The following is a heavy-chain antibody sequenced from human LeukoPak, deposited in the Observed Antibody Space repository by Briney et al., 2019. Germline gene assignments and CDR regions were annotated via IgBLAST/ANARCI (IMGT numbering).Heavy chain of an antibody. CDR1: GFTFSRHG. Sequence: GGSLRLSCAASGFTFSRHGMNWVRQAPGKGLEWVSGVSPNGVTTYYADSVKGRFAISRDNSKGTVHLQMNTLRPEDTAIYYCAKDDGWLQYGNWGRGTLVTVSS. CDR2: VSPNGVTT. J-gene: IGHJ4*02. D-gene: IGHD5-24*01. V-gene: IGHV3-23*01. CDR3: AKDDGWLQYGN.